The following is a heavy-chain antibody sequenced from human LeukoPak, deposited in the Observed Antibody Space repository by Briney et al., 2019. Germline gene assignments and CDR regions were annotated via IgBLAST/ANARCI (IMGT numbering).Heavy chain of an antibody. CDR1: RYTLTELS. J-gene: IGHJ4*02. CDR3: ATLIYSGYALGRPYDY. Sequence: ASVKVSCKVSRYTLTELSMHWVRQAPGKGLEWMGGFDPEDGETICAQKFQGRVTMTEDTSTDTAYMELSSLRSEDTAVYYCATLIYSGYALGRPYDYWGQGTLVTVSS. V-gene: IGHV1-24*01. CDR2: FDPEDGET. D-gene: IGHD5-12*01.